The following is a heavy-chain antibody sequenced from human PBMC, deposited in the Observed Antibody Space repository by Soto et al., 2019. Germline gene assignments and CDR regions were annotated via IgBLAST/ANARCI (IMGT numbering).Heavy chain of an antibody. V-gene: IGHV4-30-2*01. CDR1: GGSISSGGYS. Sequence: SETLSLTCAVSGGSISSGGYSWSWIRQPPGKGLEWIGYIYHSGSTYYNPSLKSRVTISVDRSNNRPSLKLSSVTAADTAVYYCAGANSGDYGKGMEVWGQGTTVPVSS. J-gene: IGHJ6*02. D-gene: IGHD4-17*01. CDR2: IYHSGST. CDR3: AGANSGDYGKGMEV.